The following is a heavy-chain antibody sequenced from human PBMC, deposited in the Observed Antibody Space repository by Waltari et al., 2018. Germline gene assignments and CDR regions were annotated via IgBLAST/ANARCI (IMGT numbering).Heavy chain of an antibody. CDR2: IRNDESNK. V-gene: IGHV3-30*02. CDR3: AKDSLWGTLDY. CDR1: GFPFGSYG. Sequence: QVQLVESGGGVVQSGGSLILSCAASGFPFGSYGMHWVRQAPGKGLEWVAFIRNDESNKYYGDSVQGRFTISRDTSKNTLYLQMDSLRAEDTAVYYCAKDSLWGTLDYWGQGTLVTVSS. J-gene: IGHJ4*02. D-gene: IGHD3-16*01.